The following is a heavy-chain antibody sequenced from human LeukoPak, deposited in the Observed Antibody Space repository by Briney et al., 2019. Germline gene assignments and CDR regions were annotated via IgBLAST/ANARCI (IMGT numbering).Heavy chain of an antibody. CDR3: ARFYGSGNSFDY. CDR1: GYTFTNYY. Sequence: VASVKVSCKASGYTFTNYYIHWVRQAPGQGLEWMGIINPSGGSTTYAQRIQGIVTMARDTSTSTVYVELSSLRSDDTAVYFCARFYGSGNSFDYWGQGTLVTVSS. V-gene: IGHV1-46*01. J-gene: IGHJ4*01. D-gene: IGHD3-10*01. CDR2: INPSGGST.